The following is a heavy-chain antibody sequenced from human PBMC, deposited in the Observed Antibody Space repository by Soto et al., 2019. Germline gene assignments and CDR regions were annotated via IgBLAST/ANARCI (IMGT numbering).Heavy chain of an antibody. CDR2: ISSSSSYT. V-gene: IGHV3-11*06. CDR3: AAAGYSSSWYVTY. CDR1: GFTFSDYY. Sequence: QVQLVESGGGLVKPGGSLRLSCAASGFTFSDYYMSWIRQAPGKGLEWVSYISSSSSYTNYADSVKGRFTISRDNAKNSLYLQMNSLRAEVSAVYYCAAAGYSSSWYVTYWGQGTLVTVSS. D-gene: IGHD6-13*01. J-gene: IGHJ4*02.